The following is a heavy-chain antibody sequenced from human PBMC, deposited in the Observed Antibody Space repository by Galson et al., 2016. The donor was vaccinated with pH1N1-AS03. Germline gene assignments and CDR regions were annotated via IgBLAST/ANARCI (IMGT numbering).Heavy chain of an antibody. V-gene: IGHV3-48*04. Sequence: SLRLSCADSGFTSGSPAFGGHTMNWVRQAPGKGLEWISYIRSTGTTIYYADSVKGRFTTSRDNAKNSRYLQMNSLRVEDTAVYYCAREYGVRNNLDFWGQGTLVTVSS. CDR1: GFTSGSPAFGGHT. CDR3: AREYGVRNNLDF. CDR2: IRSTGTTI. J-gene: IGHJ4*02. D-gene: IGHD1/OR15-1a*01.